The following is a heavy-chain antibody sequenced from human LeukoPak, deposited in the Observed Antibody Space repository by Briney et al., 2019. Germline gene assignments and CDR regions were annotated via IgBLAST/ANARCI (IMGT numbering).Heavy chain of an antibody. CDR3: ARSAFLVTAPGLYYFDY. D-gene: IGHD6-13*01. V-gene: IGHV4-59*02. CDR2: SSYSGST. Sequence: SETLSLTCTVSGGSVSRYYWSWIRQPPGKGLEWIGYSSYSGSTNYNPSLKSRVTISVDTSKNQFSLKLTSVSAADTALYYCARSAFLVTAPGLYYFDYWGQGTLVAVSS. J-gene: IGHJ4*02. CDR1: GGSVSRYY.